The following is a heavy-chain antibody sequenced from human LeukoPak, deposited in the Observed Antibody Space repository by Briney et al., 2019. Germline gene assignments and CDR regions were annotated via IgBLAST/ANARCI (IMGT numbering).Heavy chain of an antibody. Sequence: GGSLRLSCAASGFNFSDYYMTWIRHTPGKGLEWISYISSSGSSIYYADSVEGRFTISRDNARNSLYLQVNSLRAADTAVYYCARGYTDLGGDYAMDVWGHGTTVTVFS. CDR3: ARGYTDLGGDYAMDV. CDR1: GFNFSDYY. V-gene: IGHV3-11*01. CDR2: ISSSGSSI. D-gene: IGHD2-2*02. J-gene: IGHJ6*02.